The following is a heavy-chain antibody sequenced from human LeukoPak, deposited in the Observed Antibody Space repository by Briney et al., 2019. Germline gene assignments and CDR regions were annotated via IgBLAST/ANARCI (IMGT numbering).Heavy chain of an antibody. Sequence: GGSLRLYCSASGFTFDDYARHWRRQAPGNGLEWASLISGDGGSTYYADSVKGRFTISRDNSKNSLYLQMNSLRTEDTALYYCAKDSASNRRGAFDIWGQGTMVTVSS. J-gene: IGHJ3*02. CDR3: AKDSASNRRGAFDI. CDR2: ISGDGGST. CDR1: GFTFDDYA. V-gene: IGHV3-43*02. D-gene: IGHD1-14*01.